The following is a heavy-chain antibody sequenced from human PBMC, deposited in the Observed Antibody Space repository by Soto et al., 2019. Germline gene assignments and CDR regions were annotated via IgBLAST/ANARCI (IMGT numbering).Heavy chain of an antibody. CDR2: ISYDGSNK. V-gene: IGHV3-30*18. Sequence: PGGSLRLSCAASGFTFSSYGMHWVRQAPGKGLEWVAVISYDGSNKYYADSVKGRFTISRDNSKNTLYLQMNSLRAEDTAVYYCAKDYCSSTSCWLQYFYYYYYYGMDVWGQGTTVTVSS. CDR1: GFTFSSYG. CDR3: AKDYCSSTSCWLQYFYYYYYYGMDV. J-gene: IGHJ6*02. D-gene: IGHD2-2*01.